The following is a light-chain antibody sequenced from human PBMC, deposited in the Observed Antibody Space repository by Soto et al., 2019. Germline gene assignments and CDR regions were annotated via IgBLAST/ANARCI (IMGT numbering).Light chain of an antibody. Sequence: DIVMTQSPATLSVSPGERATLSCRASQSVSSNLAWYQQKPGQAPRLLIYGASTRATGIPARISGSGSGTEFTLTISSLQSEDFAVYYCQQYNDWPLSFGGGTKVDIK. V-gene: IGKV3-15*01. CDR1: QSVSSN. J-gene: IGKJ4*01. CDR3: QQYNDWPLS. CDR2: GAS.